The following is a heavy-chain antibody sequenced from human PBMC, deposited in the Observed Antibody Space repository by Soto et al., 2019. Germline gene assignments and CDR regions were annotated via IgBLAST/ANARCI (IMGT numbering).Heavy chain of an antibody. J-gene: IGHJ4*02. CDR2: ISWNSGSI. V-gene: IGHV3-9*01. CDR3: AKGRGGGPPYFDY. CDR1: GFTFDDYA. Sequence: PGGSLRLSCAASGFTFDDYAVHWVRQAPGKGLEWVSGISWNSGSIGYADSVKGRFTISRDNAKNSLYLQMNSLRAEDTALYYCAKGRGGGPPYFDYWGQGTLVTVSS. D-gene: IGHD3-16*01.